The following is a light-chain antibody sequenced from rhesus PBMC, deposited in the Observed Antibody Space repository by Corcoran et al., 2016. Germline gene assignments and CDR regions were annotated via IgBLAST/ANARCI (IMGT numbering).Light chain of an antibody. J-gene: IGKJ3*01. CDR3: QQYYSTPLT. CDR2: WAS. V-gene: IGKV4-1*01. Sequence: DIVMTQSPDSLAVSLGERVTINCKSSQSLLYSSNNKNYLAWYKQKPGQAPKLLIYWASTRETGVPNRFRGSGSGTDFTLTISGLQAEDVAVYYCQQYYSTPLTFCPGTKLDIK. CDR1: QSLLYSSNNKNY.